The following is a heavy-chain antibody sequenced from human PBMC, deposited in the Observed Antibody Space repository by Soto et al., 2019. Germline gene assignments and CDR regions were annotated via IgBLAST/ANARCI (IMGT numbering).Heavy chain of an antibody. D-gene: IGHD2-2*01. CDR1: GFTFDDYA. Sequence: PGGSLRLSCAASGFTFDDYAMSWVRQAPGKGLEWVSAISGSGGSTYYADSVKGRFTISRDNSKNTLYLQMNSLRAEDTAVYYCAKDRCSSTSCYFYYYYYGMDVWGQGTTVTVSS. J-gene: IGHJ6*02. CDR3: AKDRCSSTSCYFYYYYYGMDV. CDR2: ISGSGGST. V-gene: IGHV3-23*01.